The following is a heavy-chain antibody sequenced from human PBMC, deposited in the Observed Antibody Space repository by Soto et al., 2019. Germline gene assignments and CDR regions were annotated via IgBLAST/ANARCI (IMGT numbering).Heavy chain of an antibody. CDR3: ARGRGEFDA. CDR2: INHSGNT. CDR1: GASLSDNY. D-gene: IGHD2-21*01. Sequence: SETLSLTCAVYGASLSDNYCNWLRQPPGKGLEWIGEINHSGNTNYNPSLRSRVTISIDTSKNQLSLNLRSVSAADTAVYYCARGRGEFDACGQGPPVTVYS. J-gene: IGHJ5*02. V-gene: IGHV4-34*01.